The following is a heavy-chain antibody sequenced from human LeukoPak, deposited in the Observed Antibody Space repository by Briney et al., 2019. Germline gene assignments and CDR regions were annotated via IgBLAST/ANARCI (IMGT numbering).Heavy chain of an antibody. Sequence: SQTLSVTCTVSGGSISSGGYYWSWIRQPPGKGLEWIGYIYHSGSTYYNPSLKSRVTISVDRSKNQFSLKLSSVTAAATAVYYCASAMVAVAGISAFDIWGQGTMVTVSS. CDR1: GGSISSGGYY. J-gene: IGHJ3*02. D-gene: IGHD6-13*01. V-gene: IGHV4-30-2*01. CDR2: IYHSGST. CDR3: ASAMVAVAGISAFDI.